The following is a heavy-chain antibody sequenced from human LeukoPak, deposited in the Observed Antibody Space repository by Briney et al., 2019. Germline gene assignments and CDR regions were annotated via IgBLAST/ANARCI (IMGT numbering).Heavy chain of an antibody. Sequence: GGSLRLSCAASGFTFDDYAMHWVRQAPGKGLEWVSGISWNSGSIGYADSVKGRFTISRDNAKNSLYLQMNSLRAEDTALYYCAFFAMVRGVIYMDVWGKGTTVTASS. J-gene: IGHJ6*03. CDR2: ISWNSGSI. CDR3: AFFAMVRGVIYMDV. CDR1: GFTFDDYA. V-gene: IGHV3-9*01. D-gene: IGHD3-10*01.